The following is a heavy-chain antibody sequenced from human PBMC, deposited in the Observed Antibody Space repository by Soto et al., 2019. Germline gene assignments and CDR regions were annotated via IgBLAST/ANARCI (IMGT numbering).Heavy chain of an antibody. Sequence: EVQLVESGGGLVQPGGSLRLSCAASGFSFSSYWMNWVRQAPGMGLEWLAIIRKDGSETHYLDSVKGRFTISRDNANNSLFLQMNGLRAGDTAVYYCVGGAGWELDYWGQGTLVTVSS. V-gene: IGHV3-7*03. CDR2: IRKDGSET. CDR1: GFSFSSYW. D-gene: IGHD1-26*01. J-gene: IGHJ4*02. CDR3: VGGAGWELDY.